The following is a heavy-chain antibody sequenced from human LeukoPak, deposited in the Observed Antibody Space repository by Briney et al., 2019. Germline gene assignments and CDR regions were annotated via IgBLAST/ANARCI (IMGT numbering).Heavy chain of an antibody. CDR2: IDYSGST. CDR3: ARVGQGCFDL. J-gene: IGHJ2*01. Sequence: SETLSLTCTVSGGSISTYYWSWIRQPPGKGLDWIGYIDYSGSTNYNPSLKSRVTISVDTSKNQFSLKLRSVTAAYTAVYFCARVGQGCFDLWGRGTLVTVSS. V-gene: IGHV4-59*01. CDR1: GGSISTYY.